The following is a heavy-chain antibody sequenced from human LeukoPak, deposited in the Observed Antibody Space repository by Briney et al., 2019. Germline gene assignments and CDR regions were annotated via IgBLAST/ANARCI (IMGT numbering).Heavy chain of an antibody. CDR1: GGSISGNY. J-gene: IGHJ4*02. Sequence: SETLSLTCTVSGGSISGNYWTWIRQPPGKGLDYIGHVFYTGSTNYSPSLKSRVTISIDTSKSHFSLKLTSVTAADTAVYYCARDLGVYSRYYFDYWGQGTLVTVSS. D-gene: IGHD2-8*01. CDR2: VFYTGST. CDR3: ARDLGVYSRYYFDY. V-gene: IGHV4-59*01.